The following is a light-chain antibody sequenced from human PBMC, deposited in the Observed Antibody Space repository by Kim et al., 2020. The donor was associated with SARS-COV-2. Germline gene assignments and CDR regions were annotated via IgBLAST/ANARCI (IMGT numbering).Light chain of an antibody. Sequence: APGKTARITCGGNNLGRKSVHWYQQKPGQAPVLVIYYDSDRPSGIPERFSGSNSGNTATLTISRVEAGDEADYYCQVWDSSSDHWVFGGGTKLTVL. V-gene: IGLV3-21*04. CDR2: YDS. CDR3: QVWDSSSDHWV. CDR1: NLGRKS. J-gene: IGLJ3*02.